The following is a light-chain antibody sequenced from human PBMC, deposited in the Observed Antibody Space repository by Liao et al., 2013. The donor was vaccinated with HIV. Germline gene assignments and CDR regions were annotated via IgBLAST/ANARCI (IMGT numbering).Light chain of an antibody. V-gene: IGLV3-21*04. CDR3: QVWDGGIDLVV. CDR2: YDT. Sequence: SYELTQPPSVSVAPGKTARITCGGDNIGSKSVHWYQQQPGQAPVVVIYYDTDRPSGIPERFSGSNSGDTATLTISRVEAGDEADYYCQVWDGGIDLVVFGGGTKVTVL. J-gene: IGLJ2*01. CDR1: NIGSKS.